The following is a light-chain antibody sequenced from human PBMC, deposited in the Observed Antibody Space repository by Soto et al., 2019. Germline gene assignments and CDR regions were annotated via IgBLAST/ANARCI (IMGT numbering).Light chain of an antibody. V-gene: IGKV3-20*01. J-gene: IGKJ3*01. CDR1: QSVSSY. Sequence: ELVLTQSPATLSLSPGERATLSCRASQSVSSYLAWYQQKPGQAPRLLIYAASTRAAAVPDRFTGSGSGTDFALTISRLEPEDFAMYYCQQYGSSPGLFTFGPGTKVDIK. CDR3: QQYGSSPGLFT. CDR2: AAS.